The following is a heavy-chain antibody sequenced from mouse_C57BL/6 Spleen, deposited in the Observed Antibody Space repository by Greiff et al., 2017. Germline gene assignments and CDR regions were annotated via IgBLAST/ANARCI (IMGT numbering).Heavy chain of an antibody. D-gene: IGHD2-1*01. CDR2: INPSTGGT. CDR1: GYSFTGYY. Sequence: EVKLQESGPELVKPGASVKISCKASGYSFTGYYMNWVKQSPEKSLEWIGGINPSTGGTTYNQKFKAKATLTVDKSSSTAYMQLKSLTSEDSAVYYCAGSTPFAYWGQGTLVTVSA. J-gene: IGHJ3*01. CDR3: AGSTPFAY. V-gene: IGHV1-42*01.